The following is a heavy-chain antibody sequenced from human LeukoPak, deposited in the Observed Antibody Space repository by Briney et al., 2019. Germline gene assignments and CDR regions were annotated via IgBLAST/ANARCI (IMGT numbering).Heavy chain of an antibody. Sequence: SGTLSLTCTVSGGSISSSSYYWAWIRQPPGKGLEWIGSIYYSGSTYYNPSLRSRVTISVDTSKNQFSLKLSSVTASDTAVYYCARRAYSGSYRSYFDYWGQGTLVTVSS. CDR1: GGSISSSSYY. J-gene: IGHJ4*02. CDR2: IYYSGST. D-gene: IGHD1-26*01. V-gene: IGHV4-39*01. CDR3: ARRAYSGSYRSYFDY.